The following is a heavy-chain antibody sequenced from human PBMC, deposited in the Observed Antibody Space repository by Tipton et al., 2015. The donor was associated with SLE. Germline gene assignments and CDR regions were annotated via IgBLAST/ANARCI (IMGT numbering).Heavy chain of an antibody. D-gene: IGHD3-3*01. CDR3: ARDRTSDFWGHMDV. J-gene: IGHJ6*03. CDR1: GGSVSSGSYY. CDR2: IYYSGST. Sequence: TLSLTCTVSGGSVSSGSYYWSWIRQPPGKGLEWIGYIYYSGSTRYNPSLKSRVTMPVDTSKNQFSLKLRSVTAADTAVYYCARDRTSDFWGHMDVWGKGTTVTVSS. V-gene: IGHV4-61*01.